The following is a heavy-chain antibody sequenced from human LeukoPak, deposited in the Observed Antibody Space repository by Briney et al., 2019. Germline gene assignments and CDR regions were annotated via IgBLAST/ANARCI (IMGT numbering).Heavy chain of an antibody. CDR3: ARLYCGGDCYSAEYFQH. D-gene: IGHD2-21*01. Sequence: GESLKISCKVSGYSFTTYWIVWVRQMPGKGLEWMGIVYPGDFDTRYSPSFRGQVTISADKSISTAYLQWSSLKASDTAMYYCARLYCGGDCYSAEYFQHWGQGTLVTVSS. CDR1: GYSFTTYW. CDR2: VYPGDFDT. V-gene: IGHV5-51*01. J-gene: IGHJ1*01.